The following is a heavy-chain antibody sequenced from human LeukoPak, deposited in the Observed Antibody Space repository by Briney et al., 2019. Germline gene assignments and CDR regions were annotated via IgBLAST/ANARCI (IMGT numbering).Heavy chain of an antibody. CDR1: GFTVSSNY. CDR2: IRNKANSYAT. CDR3: ARYSGSYLRGLAD. V-gene: IGHV3-72*01. D-gene: IGHD1-26*01. J-gene: IGHJ3*01. Sequence: GGSLRLSCAASGFTVSSNYMSWVRQAPGKGLEWVGRIRNKANSYATEYAASVKGRFTISRDDSKNSLYLQMNSLKTEDTAMYYCARYSGSYLRGLADWGQGTMVTVSS.